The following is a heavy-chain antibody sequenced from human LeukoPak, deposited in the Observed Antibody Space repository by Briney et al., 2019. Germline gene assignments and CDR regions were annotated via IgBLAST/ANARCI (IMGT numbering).Heavy chain of an antibody. CDR3: ARIDYGGNGFDP. D-gene: IGHD4-23*01. CDR2: MFHSGSS. V-gene: IGHV4-38-2*02. J-gene: IGHJ5*02. Sequence: PSETLSLTCSVSGYSISGGYYWGWIRQPPGKGLEWIGNMFHSGSSFYNPSLKSRVTISVDTSKNQFSLMLNSVTAADTAVYYCARIDYGGNGFDPWGQGTLVTVSS. CDR1: GYSISGGYY.